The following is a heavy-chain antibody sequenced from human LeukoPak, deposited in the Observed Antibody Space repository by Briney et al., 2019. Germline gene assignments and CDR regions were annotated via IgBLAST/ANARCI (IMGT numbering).Heavy chain of an antibody. D-gene: IGHD3-22*01. V-gene: IGHV3-7*01. CDR2: IKQDGSEK. J-gene: IGHJ4*02. Sequence: PGGSLRLSCAASGFTFSSYSMSWVRQAPGKGLEWVANIKQDGSEKYYVDSVKGRFTISRDNAKNSLYLQMNSLRAEDTAVYYCARQRPDSSGYYSPPHFDSWGQGTLVTVSS. CDR1: GFTFSSYS. CDR3: ARQRPDSSGYYSPPHFDS.